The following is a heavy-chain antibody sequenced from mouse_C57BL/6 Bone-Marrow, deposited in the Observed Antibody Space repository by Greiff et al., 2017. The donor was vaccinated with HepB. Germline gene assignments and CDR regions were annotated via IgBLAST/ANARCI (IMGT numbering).Heavy chain of an antibody. CDR3: ARWGLGRAWFAY. CDR2: IYPGSGNT. D-gene: IGHD4-1*01. J-gene: IGHJ3*01. Sequence: QVQLKQSGAELVRPGASVKLSCKASGYTFTDYYINWVKQRPGQGLEWIARIYPGSGNTYYNEKFKGKATLTAEKSSSTAYMQLSSRTSEDSAVYFCARWGLGRAWFAYWGQGTLVTVSA. V-gene: IGHV1-76*01. CDR1: GYTFTDYY.